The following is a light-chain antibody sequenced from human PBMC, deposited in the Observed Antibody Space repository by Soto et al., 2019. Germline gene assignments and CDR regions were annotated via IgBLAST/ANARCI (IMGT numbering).Light chain of an antibody. J-gene: IGLJ3*02. CDR1: SGHSTYA. CDR3: QTWGPGIRV. Sequence: QLVLTQSPSVSASLGASVKLTCTLDSGHSTYAIAWHQQQPGKGPRYLMKINNDGSHTKGDGIPDRYSGSNSGADRYLTISRLQSEDEADYSCQTWGPGIRVFGGGTKLTVL. V-gene: IGLV4-69*01. CDR2: INNDGSH.